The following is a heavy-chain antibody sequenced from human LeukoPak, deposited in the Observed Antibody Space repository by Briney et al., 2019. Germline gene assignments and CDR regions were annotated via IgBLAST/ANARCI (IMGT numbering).Heavy chain of an antibody. J-gene: IGHJ4*02. CDR1: GFTFSDYH. V-gene: IGHV3-11*03. Sequence: PGGSLRLSCAASGFTFSDYHTTWIRQAPGKGLEWVSYISGSSIYTRYADSVKGRFTIYRDNAKNSLYLQMNSLRAEDTAIYYCKMGDGSPPLGQWGQGTLVTVSS. CDR2: ISGSSIYT. CDR3: KMGDGSPPLGQ. D-gene: IGHD5-24*01.